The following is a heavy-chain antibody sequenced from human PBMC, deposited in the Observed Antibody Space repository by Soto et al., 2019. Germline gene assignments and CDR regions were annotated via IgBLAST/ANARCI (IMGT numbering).Heavy chain of an antibody. D-gene: IGHD2-2*01. CDR1: GFTFSSYG. CDR3: ARVRGYCSSTSCYSRGGHYYYGMDV. Sequence: GGSLRLSCAASGFTFSSYGMHWVRQAPGKGLEWVAVIWYDGSNKYYADSVKGRFTISRDNSKNTLYLQMNSLRAEDTAVYYCARVRGYCSSTSCYSRGGHYYYGMDVWGQGTTVTVSS. J-gene: IGHJ6*02. V-gene: IGHV3-33*01. CDR2: IWYDGSNK.